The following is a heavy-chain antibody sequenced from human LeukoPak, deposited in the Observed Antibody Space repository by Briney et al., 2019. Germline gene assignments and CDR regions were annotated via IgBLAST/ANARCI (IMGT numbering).Heavy chain of an antibody. J-gene: IGHJ6*03. CDR2: INHSGST. D-gene: IGHD3-22*01. CDR3: ARLEYYYDSSGYYDPDSYYYYYMDV. CDR1: GGSFSGYY. Sequence: SETLSLTCAVYGGSFSGYYWSWIRLPPGKGLEWIGEINHSGSTNYNPSLKSRVTISVDTSKNQFSLKLSSVTAADTAVYYCARLEYYYDSSGYYDPDSYYYYYMDVWGKGTTVTVSS. V-gene: IGHV4-34*01.